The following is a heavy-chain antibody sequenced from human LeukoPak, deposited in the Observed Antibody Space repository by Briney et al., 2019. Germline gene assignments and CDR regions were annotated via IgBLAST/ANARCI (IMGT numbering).Heavy chain of an antibody. Sequence: ASVKVSCKASGYTFTSYDINWVRQATGQGLEWMGWMNPNSGNTGYAQKFQGRVTMTRNTSISTAYMELSSLRSEDTAVYYCARDPYYYDSSGSPRGYAFDIWGQGTMVTVSS. J-gene: IGHJ3*02. CDR1: GYTFTSYD. D-gene: IGHD3-22*01. CDR3: ARDPYYYDSSGSPRGYAFDI. V-gene: IGHV1-8*01. CDR2: MNPNSGNT.